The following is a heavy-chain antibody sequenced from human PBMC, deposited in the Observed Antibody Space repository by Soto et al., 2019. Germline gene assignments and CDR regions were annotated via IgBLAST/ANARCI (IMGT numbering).Heavy chain of an antibody. Sequence: QVQLQESGPGLVKPSQTLSLTCTVSGGSISSGGYYWSWIRQHPGKGLEWIGYIYYSGSTYYNPSLKSRVTITVDTSKTEFTLKLSSVTAADTAVYYCAGIYSGSPGGTLRYWGQGTLVTVSS. D-gene: IGHD1-26*01. J-gene: IGHJ4*02. V-gene: IGHV4-31*03. CDR3: AGIYSGSPGGTLRY. CDR2: IYYSGST. CDR1: GGSISSGGYY.